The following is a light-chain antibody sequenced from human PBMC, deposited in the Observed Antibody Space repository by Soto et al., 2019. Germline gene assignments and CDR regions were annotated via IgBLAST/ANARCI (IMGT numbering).Light chain of an antibody. V-gene: IGKV1-39*01. CDR1: QSISSY. CDR2: AAS. J-gene: IGKJ1*01. CDR3: QQSYSTPRT. Sequence: MNQFPFPLSASAEDTVTITCRASQSISSYLNWYQQKPGKAPKLLIYAASSLQSGVPSRFSGSGSGTDFTLTISSLQPEDFATYYCQQSYSTPRTFGQGTKVDIK.